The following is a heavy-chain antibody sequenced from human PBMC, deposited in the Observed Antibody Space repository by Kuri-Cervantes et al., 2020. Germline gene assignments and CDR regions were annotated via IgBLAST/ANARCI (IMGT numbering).Heavy chain of an antibody. V-gene: IGHV1-69*05. CDR1: GGTFSSYA. CDR3: ATVDTWAQPYFDS. CDR2: IIPIFGTA. Sequence: SVKVSCKASGGTFSSYAISWVRQAPGQGLEWMGGIIPIFGTANYAQKFQGRVTITTDESTSTAYMELSSLRSEDTAVYYCATVDTWAQPYFDSWGQGTLVTVSS. D-gene: IGHD1-26*01. J-gene: IGHJ4*02.